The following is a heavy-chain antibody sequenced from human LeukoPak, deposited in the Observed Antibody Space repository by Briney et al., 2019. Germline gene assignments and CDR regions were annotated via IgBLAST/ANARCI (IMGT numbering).Heavy chain of an antibody. CDR3: AKDGGSYSWAAFDY. D-gene: IGHD1-26*01. Sequence: GGSLRLSCAASGFTFSSYELNWVRQAPGKGLEWVAVISYDGSDRYYADSVKGRITISRDNSKNTLYLQVNSLRPEDTAIYYCAKDGGSYSWAAFDYGGQGTLVTVSS. CDR2: ISYDGSDR. V-gene: IGHV3-30*18. J-gene: IGHJ4*02. CDR1: GFTFSSYE.